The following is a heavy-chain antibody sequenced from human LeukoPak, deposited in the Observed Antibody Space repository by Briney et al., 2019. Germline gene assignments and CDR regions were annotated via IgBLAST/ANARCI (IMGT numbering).Heavy chain of an antibody. J-gene: IGHJ4*02. V-gene: IGHV3-23*01. CDR3: AKSLTVTTRIHSIDP. CDR2: ISGSGSNT. Sequence: QAGGSLRLSCAASGFAFSTYAMSWVRQAPGKGLEWVSSISGSGSNTYYADSVKGQFTISRDSSKNTLYLQMNSLRAEGTAVYYCAKSLTVTTRIHSIDPRGQGTLVTVSS. D-gene: IGHD4-17*01. CDR1: GFAFSTYA.